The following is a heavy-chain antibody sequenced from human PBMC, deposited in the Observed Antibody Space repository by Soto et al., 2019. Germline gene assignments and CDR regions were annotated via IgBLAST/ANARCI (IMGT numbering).Heavy chain of an antibody. CDR3: ANGYQNDYDFWSGYFSSEVSY. V-gene: IGHV3-23*01. D-gene: IGHD3-3*01. J-gene: IGHJ4*02. CDR1: GFTFSSYA. Sequence: EVQLLESGGGLVQPGGSLRLSCAASGFTFSSYAMSWVRQAPGKGLEWVSAISGSGGSTYYADSVKGRFTISRDNSKNTLYLQMNSLRAEDTAVYYCANGYQNDYDFWSGYFSSEVSYWGQGTLVTVSS. CDR2: ISGSGGST.